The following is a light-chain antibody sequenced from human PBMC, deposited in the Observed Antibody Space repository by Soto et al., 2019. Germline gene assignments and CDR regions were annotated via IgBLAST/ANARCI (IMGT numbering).Light chain of an antibody. CDR3: QQANSFPWT. V-gene: IGKV1-8*01. CDR1: QGISSY. Sequence: IRMTQAPSSFSASTGDRVTITCLASQGISSYLAWYQQKPGKAPKLLIYDASSLESGVPSRFSGSGSGTDFTLTIIRLQPEDFATYYCQQANSFPWTFGQGTKVDIK. CDR2: DAS. J-gene: IGKJ1*01.